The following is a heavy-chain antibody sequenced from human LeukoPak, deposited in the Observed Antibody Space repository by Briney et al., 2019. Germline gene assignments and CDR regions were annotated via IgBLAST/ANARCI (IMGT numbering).Heavy chain of an antibody. CDR2: ISSSSSTI. J-gene: IGHJ4*02. Sequence: GGSLRLSCAASGFTFSSYSMNWVRQAPGKGLEWVSYISSSSSTIYYADSVKGRFTISRDNAKNTLYLQMNSLRAEDTAVYYCAKDSKWELFDYWGQGTLVTVSS. D-gene: IGHD1-26*01. CDR1: GFTFSSYS. CDR3: AKDSKWELFDY. V-gene: IGHV3-48*04.